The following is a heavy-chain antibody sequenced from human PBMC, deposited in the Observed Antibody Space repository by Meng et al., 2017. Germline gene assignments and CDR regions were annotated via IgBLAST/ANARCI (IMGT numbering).Heavy chain of an antibody. CDR2: INAGNSDT. CDR3: ARAIAVSGTGRFDY. D-gene: IGHD6-19*01. CDR1: GYTFTTYA. V-gene: IGHV1-3*01. Sequence: QVQLVSSGAEVKKPGAPVKVSCKASGYTFTTYAIHWVRQAPGQRLEWMGWINAGNSDTKYSQKLQGRVTITRDTSASTVYMEVSSLRSEDTGVYYCARAIAVSGTGRFDYWGQGTLVTVSS. J-gene: IGHJ4*02.